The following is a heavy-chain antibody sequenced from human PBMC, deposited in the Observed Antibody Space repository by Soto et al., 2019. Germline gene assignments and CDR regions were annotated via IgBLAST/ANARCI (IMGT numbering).Heavy chain of an antibody. Sequence: GSLRVSCSVSGFTVSSNYMSWVRQAPGKGLEWVSVIYSGGSTYYADSVKGRFTISRDNSKNTLYLQMNSLRAEDTAVYYCARDHGSSWLSIDYWGQGTLVTVSS. V-gene: IGHV3-53*01. CDR2: IYSGGST. CDR3: ARDHGSSWLSIDY. J-gene: IGHJ4*02. CDR1: GFTVSSNY. D-gene: IGHD6-13*01.